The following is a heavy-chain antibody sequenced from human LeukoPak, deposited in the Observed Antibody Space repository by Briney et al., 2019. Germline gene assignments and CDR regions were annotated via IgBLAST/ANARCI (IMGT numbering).Heavy chain of an antibody. CDR2: IRYDGSNK. CDR1: GFTFSSYG. D-gene: IGHD6-25*01. V-gene: IGHV3-30*02. Sequence: GGSLRLSCAASGFTFSSYGLHWVRQAPGKGLEWVAFIRYDGSNKYYADSVKGRFTISRDNSKNTLYLQMNSLRAEDTAVYYCASFLSARTIDYWGQGTLVTVSS. CDR3: ASFLSARTIDY. J-gene: IGHJ4*02.